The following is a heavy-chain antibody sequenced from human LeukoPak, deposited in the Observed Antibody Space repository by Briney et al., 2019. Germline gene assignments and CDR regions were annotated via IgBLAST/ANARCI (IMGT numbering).Heavy chain of an antibody. Sequence: KPSETLYLTCTVSGGSISSSSYYWGWIRQPPGKGLEWIGSTYYSGSTYYNPSLKSRVTISVDTSKNQFSLKLSSVTAADTAVYYCARHRLVVPAAYHYYYMDVWGKGTTVTVSS. CDR1: GGSISSSSYY. CDR3: ARHRLVVPAAYHYYYMDV. D-gene: IGHD2-2*01. CDR2: TYYSGST. V-gene: IGHV4-39*01. J-gene: IGHJ6*03.